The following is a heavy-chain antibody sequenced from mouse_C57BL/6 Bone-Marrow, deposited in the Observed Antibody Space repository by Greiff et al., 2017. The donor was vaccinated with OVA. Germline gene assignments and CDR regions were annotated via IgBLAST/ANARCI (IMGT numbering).Heavy chain of an antibody. D-gene: IGHD2-3*01. CDR1: GFTFSSYT. Sequence: EVQRVESGGGLVKPGGSLKLSCAASGFTFSSYTMSWVRQTPEKRLEWVATISGGGGNTYYPDSVKGRFTISRDNAKNTLYLQMSSLRSEDTALYYCARHSFYDGYLYYFDYWGQGTTLTVSS. V-gene: IGHV5-9*01. J-gene: IGHJ2*01. CDR2: ISGGGGNT. CDR3: ARHSFYDGYLYYFDY.